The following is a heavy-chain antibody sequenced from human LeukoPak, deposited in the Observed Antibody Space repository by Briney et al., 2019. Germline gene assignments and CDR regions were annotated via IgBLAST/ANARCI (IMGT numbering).Heavy chain of an antibody. D-gene: IGHD3-22*01. J-gene: IGHJ4*02. Sequence: GGSLRLSCAASGFTFDDYAMHWVRQAPGKGLEWVSGISWNSGSIGYADSVKGRFTISRDNAKNSLYLQMNSLRAEDTALYYCAKGRSAYYYDSSGYPLDYWGQGTLVTVSS. V-gene: IGHV3-9*01. CDR2: ISWNSGSI. CDR1: GFTFDDYA. CDR3: AKGRSAYYYDSSGYPLDY.